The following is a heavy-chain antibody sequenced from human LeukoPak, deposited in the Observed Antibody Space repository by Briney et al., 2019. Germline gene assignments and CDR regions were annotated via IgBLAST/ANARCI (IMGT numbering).Heavy chain of an antibody. J-gene: IGHJ4*02. D-gene: IGHD1-1*01. V-gene: IGHV3-23*01. CDR1: GFAFGSEA. CDR2: ISPGGGTT. Sequence: PGGSLRLSCAVSGFAFGSEAMSWVRQSPARGLEWVASISPGGGTTYYADYVKGRFTISRDNSKNSLFVQMNSLRAEDTAVYFCAKSRSGSVNWALQIFDNWGQGTLVTVSS. CDR3: AKSRSGSVNWALQIFDN.